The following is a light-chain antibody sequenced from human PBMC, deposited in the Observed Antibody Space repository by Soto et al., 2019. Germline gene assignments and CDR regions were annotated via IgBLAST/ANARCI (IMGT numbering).Light chain of an antibody. CDR1: QSVSSW. V-gene: IGKV1-5*03. CDR2: KAS. Sequence: DIQVTQSPSTLSAFVGDRVNITCRASQSVSSWLAWYQQKPGKAPKLLIYKASTLESGVPSRFGGSGSGTEFTLTISSLQPDDFATYYCQQYESYWRTFGQGTKVEI. CDR3: QQYESYWRT. J-gene: IGKJ1*01.